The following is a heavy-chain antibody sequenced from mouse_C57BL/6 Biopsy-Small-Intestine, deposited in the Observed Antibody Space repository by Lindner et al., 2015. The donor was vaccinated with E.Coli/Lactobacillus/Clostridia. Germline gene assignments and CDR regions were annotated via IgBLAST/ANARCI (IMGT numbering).Heavy chain of an antibody. CDR2: IYPRSGNT. CDR1: GYTFTSFA. Sequence: VQLQESGAELARPGASVKLSCKASGYTFTSFALSWVKQRTGQGLEWIGEIYPRSGNTYYNGKFKGKATLTADKSSSTAYMQLSSLTSEDSAVYFCARRVGRRDRGFDYWGQGTTLTVSS. CDR3: ARRVGRRDRGFDY. D-gene: IGHD4-1*01. V-gene: IGHV1-81*01. J-gene: IGHJ2*01.